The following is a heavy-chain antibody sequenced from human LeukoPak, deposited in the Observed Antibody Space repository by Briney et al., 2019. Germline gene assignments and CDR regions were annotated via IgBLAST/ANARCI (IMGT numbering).Heavy chain of an antibody. J-gene: IGHJ4*02. CDR2: ISYDGSNK. CDR3: AKTPILGVVATSYDY. D-gene: IGHD3-3*01. Sequence: GGSLRLSCAASGFTFSSYGMLWVRQAPGRRLEWVAVISYDGSNKYYADSVKGRFTISRDNYKNTLYLHMNSLRAEDTAVYYCAKTPILGVVATSYDYWGQGTLVTVSS. V-gene: IGHV3-30*18. CDR1: GFTFSSYG.